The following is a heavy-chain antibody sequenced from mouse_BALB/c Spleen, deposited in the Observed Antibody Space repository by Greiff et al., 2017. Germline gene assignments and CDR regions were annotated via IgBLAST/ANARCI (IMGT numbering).Heavy chain of an antibody. CDR1: GFTFSSYT. J-gene: IGHJ3*01. Sequence: EVKLMESGGGLVQPGGSLKLSCAASGFTFSSYTMSWVRQTPEKRLEWVAYISNGGGSTYYPDTVKGRFTISRDNAKNTLYLQMSSLKSEDTAMYYCARGGGYDGAYWGQGTLVTVSA. CDR2: ISNGGGST. D-gene: IGHD2-2*01. V-gene: IGHV5-12-2*01. CDR3: ARGGGYDGAY.